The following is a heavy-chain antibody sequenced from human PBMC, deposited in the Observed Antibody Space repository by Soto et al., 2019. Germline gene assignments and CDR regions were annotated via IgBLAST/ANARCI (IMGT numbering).Heavy chain of an antibody. CDR2: LGGTGGRA. CDR3: AKADRPYYEILTGPDY. V-gene: IGHV3-23*01. J-gene: IGHJ4*02. Sequence: GGSLRLSCAASGFTFSSYAMCWVRQAPGKGLEWVSALGGTGGRAYYADSLKGRFTVSRDNPRNTLFLQMNSLRVEDTAIYYCAKADRPYYEILTGPDYWGQGTLVTVSS. CDR1: GFTFSSYA. D-gene: IGHD3-9*01.